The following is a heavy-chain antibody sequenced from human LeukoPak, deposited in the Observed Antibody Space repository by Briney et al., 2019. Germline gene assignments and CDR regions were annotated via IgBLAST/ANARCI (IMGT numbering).Heavy chain of an antibody. Sequence: GGSLRLSCAASGFTFSSYDMHWVRQATGKGLEWVSAIGTAGDTYYPGSVKGRFTISRDNAKNSLYLQMNSLRAEDTAVYYCARVNFLSAFDIWGQGTMVTVSS. D-gene: IGHD2/OR15-2a*01. J-gene: IGHJ3*02. CDR1: GFTFSSYD. CDR2: IGTAGDT. CDR3: ARVNFLSAFDI. V-gene: IGHV3-13*01.